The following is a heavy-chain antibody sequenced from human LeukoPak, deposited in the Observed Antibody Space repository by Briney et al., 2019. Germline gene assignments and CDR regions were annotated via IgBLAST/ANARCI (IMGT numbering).Heavy chain of an antibody. CDR2: IKSKTDGGTT. CDR1: GFTFSNAW. CDR3: TTDNGDYLSPYYYYYYCLDV. Sequence: GGSLRLSCAASGFTFSNAWMSWVRQAPGEGLEWVGRIKSKTDGGTTDYAAPVKGRFTISRDDSKNTLYLQMNSLKTEDTAVYYCTTDNGDYLSPYYYYYYCLDVWCQGTTVTGSS. V-gene: IGHV3-15*01. D-gene: IGHD4-17*01. J-gene: IGHJ6*02.